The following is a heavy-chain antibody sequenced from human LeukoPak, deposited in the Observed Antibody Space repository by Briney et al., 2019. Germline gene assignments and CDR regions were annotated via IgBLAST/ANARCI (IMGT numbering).Heavy chain of an antibody. V-gene: IGHV1-8*02. CDR1: GYTFTSYG. CDR3: ARGGLDGSGSYYYYYYMDV. Sequence: ASVKVSCKASGYTFTSYGISWVRQAPGQGLEWMGWMNPNSGNTGYAQKFQGRVTMTRNTSISTAYMELSSLRSEDTAVYYCARGGLDGSGSYYYYYYMDVWGKGTTVTISS. D-gene: IGHD3-10*01. CDR2: MNPNSGNT. J-gene: IGHJ6*03.